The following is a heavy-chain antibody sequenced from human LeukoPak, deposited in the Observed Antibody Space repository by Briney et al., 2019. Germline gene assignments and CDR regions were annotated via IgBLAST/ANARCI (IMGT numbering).Heavy chain of an antibody. J-gene: IGHJ5*02. V-gene: IGHV1-18*01. Sequence: ASVKVSCKASGYTFISYGISWVRQAPGQGLEWMGWISAYNGNTNYAQKLQGRVTMTTDASTSTAYMELRSLRSDDTAVYYCARAITGTTVWFDPWGQGTLVTVSS. CDR2: ISAYNGNT. CDR3: ARAITGTTVWFDP. CDR1: GYTFISYG. D-gene: IGHD1-20*01.